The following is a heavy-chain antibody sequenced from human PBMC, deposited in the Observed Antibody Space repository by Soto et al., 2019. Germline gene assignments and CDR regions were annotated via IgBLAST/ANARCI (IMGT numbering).Heavy chain of an antibody. CDR3: ARHPSDFWFDP. Sequence: SETLSLTCTVSGGSISSYYWSWIRQPPGKGLEWIGYIYYSGSTNYNPSLKSRVTISVDMSKNQFSLKLSSVTAADTAVYYCARHPSDFWFDPWGQGTLVTVSS. CDR1: GGSISSYY. J-gene: IGHJ5*02. CDR2: IYYSGST. V-gene: IGHV4-59*08. D-gene: IGHD2-21*02.